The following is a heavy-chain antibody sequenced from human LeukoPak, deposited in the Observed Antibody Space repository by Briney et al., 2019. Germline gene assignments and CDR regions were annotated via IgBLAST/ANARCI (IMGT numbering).Heavy chain of an antibody. CDR2: IYYSGST. CDR3: ARGQPQHIVVVTAPIDYFDY. V-gene: IGHV4-59*01. J-gene: IGHJ4*02. CDR1: GGSISSYY. Sequence: SETLSLTCTVSGGSISSYYWSWIRQPPGEGLEWIGYIYYSGSTNYNPSLKSRVTISVDTSKNQFSLKLSSVTAADTAVYYCARGQPQHIVVVTAPIDYFDYWGQGTLVTVSS. D-gene: IGHD2-21*02.